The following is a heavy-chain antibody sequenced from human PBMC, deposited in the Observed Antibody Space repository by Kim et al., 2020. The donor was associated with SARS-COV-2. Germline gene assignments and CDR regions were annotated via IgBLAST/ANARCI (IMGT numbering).Heavy chain of an antibody. CDR3: ARESIAAGGNYYFYGMDV. Sequence: GGSLRLSCAGSGFTFSTYWMSWVRQAPGKGLEWVANIKQDGSEQYYVDSVKGRFTISRDNAKNLMYLQMNSLRAEDTAVYYCARESIAAGGNYYFYGMDV. CDR1: GFTFSTYW. J-gene: IGHJ6*01. D-gene: IGHD6-13*01. CDR2: IKQDGSEQ. V-gene: IGHV3-7*03.